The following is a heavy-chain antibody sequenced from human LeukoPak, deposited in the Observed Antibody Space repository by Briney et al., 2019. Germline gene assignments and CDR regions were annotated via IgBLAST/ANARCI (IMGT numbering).Heavy chain of an antibody. CDR2: VRSTANSYAT. Sequence: GSLRLFCAASGFTFSGSFILWVRQASGKGLEEVGLVRSTANSYATSYSSSVKGRFTISRDDSKNTADLQMNILNTENTSNYFCTCRDNYGGSYYMDVWGKGTTVTVS. CDR3: TCRDNYGGSYYMDV. V-gene: IGHV3-73*01. D-gene: IGHD5-18*01. CDR1: GFTFSGSF. J-gene: IGHJ6*03.